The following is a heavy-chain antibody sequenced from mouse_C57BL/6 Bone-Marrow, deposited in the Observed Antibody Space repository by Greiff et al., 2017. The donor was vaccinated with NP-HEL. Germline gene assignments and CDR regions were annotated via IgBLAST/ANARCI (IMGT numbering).Heavy chain of an antibody. D-gene: IGHD2-4*01. V-gene: IGHV1-47*01. CDR3: AIYYDYSPFAY. CDR1: GYTFTTYP. Sequence: QVHVKQSGAELVKPGASVKMSCKASGYTFTTYPIEWMKQNHGKSLEWIGNFHPYNDDTKYNEKFKGKATLTVEKSSSTVYLELSRLTSDDSAVYYCAIYYDYSPFAYWGQGTLVTVSA. CDR2: FHPYNDDT. J-gene: IGHJ3*01.